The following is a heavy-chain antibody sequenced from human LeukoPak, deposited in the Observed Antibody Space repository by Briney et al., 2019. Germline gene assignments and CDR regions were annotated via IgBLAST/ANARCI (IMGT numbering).Heavy chain of an antibody. J-gene: IGHJ4*02. V-gene: IGHV3-21*01. CDR2: ISSSSSYI. D-gene: IGHD6-19*01. CDR3: ARDIAVAAMFDY. Sequence: PGGSLRLSCAASGFTFSSYSMNWVRQAPGKGLEWVSSISSSSSYIYYADSVKGRFTISRDNAKNSLYLQMNSLRAEDTAVYYCARDIAVAAMFDYWGQGTLVTVSS. CDR1: GFTFSSYS.